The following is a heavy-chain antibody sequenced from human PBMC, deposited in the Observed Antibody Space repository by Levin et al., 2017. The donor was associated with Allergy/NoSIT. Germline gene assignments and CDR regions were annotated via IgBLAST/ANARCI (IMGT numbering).Heavy chain of an antibody. J-gene: IGHJ3*02. CDR1: GFTVSSNY. Sequence: GGSLRLSCAASGFTVSSNYMSWVRQAPGKGLEWVSVIYSGGSTYYADSVKGRFTISRDNSKNTLYLQMNSLRAEDTAVYYCAREGGFLSSVDAFDIWGQGTMVTVSS. D-gene: IGHD3-3*01. V-gene: IGHV3-66*01. CDR3: AREGGFLSSVDAFDI. CDR2: IYSGGST.